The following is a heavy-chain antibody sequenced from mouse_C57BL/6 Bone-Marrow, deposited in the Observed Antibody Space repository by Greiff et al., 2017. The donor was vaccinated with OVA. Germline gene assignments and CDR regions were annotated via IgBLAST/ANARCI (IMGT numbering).Heavy chain of an antibody. CDR3: AKNYGSSYVGAMDY. J-gene: IGHJ4*01. CDR2: IWSGGST. D-gene: IGHD1-1*01. Sequence: VQLQQSGPGLVQPSQSLSITCTVSGFSLTSYGVHWVRQPPGKGLEWLGVIWSGGSTDYYAAFISRLSISTDNSKSQVFFKMNSLQADDTAIYYWAKNYGSSYVGAMDYWGQGTSVTVSS. V-gene: IGHV2-4*01. CDR1: GFSLTSYG.